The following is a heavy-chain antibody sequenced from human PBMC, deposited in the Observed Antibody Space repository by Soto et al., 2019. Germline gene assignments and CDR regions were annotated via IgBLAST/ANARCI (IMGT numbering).Heavy chain of an antibody. J-gene: IGHJ4*02. V-gene: IGHV4-39*01. CDR1: GGSISSSSYY. Sequence: SETLSLTCTVSGGSISSSSYYWGWIRQPPGKGLEWIGSIYYSGSTYYNPSLKSRVTISVDTSKNQFSLKLSSVTAADTAVYYCARRTYCSGGSCYEEPFFDYWGQGTLVTVSS. CDR3: ARRTYCSGGSCYEEPFFDY. CDR2: IYYSGST. D-gene: IGHD2-15*01.